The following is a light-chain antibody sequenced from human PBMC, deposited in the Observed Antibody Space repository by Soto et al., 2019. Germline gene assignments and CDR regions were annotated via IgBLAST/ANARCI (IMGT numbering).Light chain of an antibody. CDR2: DAS. V-gene: IGKV1-5*01. CDR3: QQYDKYST. Sequence: DIQLTQSPSTLSAALGDTVTITRRASQSISVSLAWYQQKPGKAPYLLIYDASTLQGGVPSRFSGSGSGTEFTLTVTSLQPEDFATYFCQQYDKYSTFGHGTKVDIK. J-gene: IGKJ1*01. CDR1: QSISVS.